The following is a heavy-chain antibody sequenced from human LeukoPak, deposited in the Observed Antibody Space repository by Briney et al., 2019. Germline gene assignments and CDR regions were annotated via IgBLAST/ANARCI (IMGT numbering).Heavy chain of an antibody. CDR3: ARRGSGTLQVDFDY. CDR1: GGSMSPYH. CDR2: IYYSGST. Sequence: SETLSLTCTVSGGSMSPYHWGWIRQPPGKGLEWTGYIYYSGSTNYNPSLKSRVTISVDTSKNQFSLKLSSVTAADTAVYYCARRGSGTLQVDFDYWGQGTLVTVSS. V-gene: IGHV4-59*08. D-gene: IGHD3-10*01. J-gene: IGHJ4*02.